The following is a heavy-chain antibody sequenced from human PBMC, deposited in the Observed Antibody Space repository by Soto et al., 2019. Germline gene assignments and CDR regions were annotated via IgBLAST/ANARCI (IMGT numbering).Heavy chain of an antibody. V-gene: IGHV3-23*01. CDR2: ISGSGESI. Sequence: GSLRLSCAASGFIFSDYAMTWVRQAPGKGVEWVSGISGSGESIYYADSVEGRFTISRDNSKNTLYLQMNSLRGEDTAVYYCARDRHGSDWYTYYFYTLAVWGQGTTVTVSS. D-gene: IGHD6-13*01. J-gene: IGHJ6*02. CDR1: GFIFSDYA. CDR3: ARDRHGSDWYTYYFYTLAV.